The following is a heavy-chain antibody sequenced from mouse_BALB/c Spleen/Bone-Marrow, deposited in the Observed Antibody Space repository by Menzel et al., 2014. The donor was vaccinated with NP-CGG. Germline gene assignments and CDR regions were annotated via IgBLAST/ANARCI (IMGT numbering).Heavy chain of an antibody. Sequence: DVMLVESGGGLVQPGGSLKLFCVASGFTFSSYGMSWVRQTPDKRLELVATINNNGGSTYYLDSVKGQFTISRDNAKNTLYLQMSSLKSEDTAMYYCARVYGWYFDVWGAGTTVTVSS. D-gene: IGHD1-1*01. CDR2: INNNGGST. J-gene: IGHJ1*01. CDR3: ARVYGWYFDV. V-gene: IGHV5-6-3*01. CDR1: GFTFSSYG.